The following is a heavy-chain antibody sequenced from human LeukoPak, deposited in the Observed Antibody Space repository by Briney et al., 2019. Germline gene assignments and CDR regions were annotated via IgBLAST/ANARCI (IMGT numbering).Heavy chain of an antibody. Sequence: GGSLRLSRAASGFTFSSYAMHWVRQAPGKGLEWVAVISYDGSNKYYADSVKGRFTISRDNSKNTLYLQMNSLRAEDTAVYYCARAAAGEHYYYGMDVWGQGTTVTVSS. CDR2: ISYDGSNK. V-gene: IGHV3-30*04. D-gene: IGHD6-13*01. CDR1: GFTFSSYA. J-gene: IGHJ6*02. CDR3: ARAAAGEHYYYGMDV.